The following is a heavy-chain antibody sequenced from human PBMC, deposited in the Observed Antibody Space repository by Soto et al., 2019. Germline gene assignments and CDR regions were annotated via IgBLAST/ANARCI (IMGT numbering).Heavy chain of an antibody. Sequence: SETLSLTCAVSGYSINSDYYWGWIRQPPGKGLEWIGSVDHSGRTYYSPSLRSRLTIFIDTSKNQFSMRLTSVTAADTAMYFCAKKGYYPSGKINLFDSWGPGTLVTVSS. J-gene: IGHJ4*02. D-gene: IGHD3-10*01. CDR3: AKKGYYPSGKINLFDS. CDR2: VDHSGRT. V-gene: IGHV4-38-2*01. CDR1: GYSINSDYY.